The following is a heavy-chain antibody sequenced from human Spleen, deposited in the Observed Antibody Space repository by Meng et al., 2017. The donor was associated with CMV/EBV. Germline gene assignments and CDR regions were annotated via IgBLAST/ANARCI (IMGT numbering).Heavy chain of an antibody. J-gene: IGHJ5*01. CDR1: GFTFSSYG. D-gene: IGHD2-2*01. CDR3: AKDLRGYCSITSCYVIDS. V-gene: IGHV3-30*02. CDR2: IRYDGSNK. Sequence: GESLKISCAASGFTFSSYGMHWVRQAPGKGLEWVAFIRYDGSNKYYADSVKGRFTISRDNSEDTLYLQMNNLRVDDTAVYYCAKDLRGYCSITSCYVIDSWGQGTLVTVSS.